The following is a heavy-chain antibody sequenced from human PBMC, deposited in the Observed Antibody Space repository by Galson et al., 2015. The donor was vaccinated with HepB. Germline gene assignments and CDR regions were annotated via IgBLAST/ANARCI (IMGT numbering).Heavy chain of an antibody. V-gene: IGHV3-23*01. CDR1: GFTFSNYA. CDR3: AKAVVTTYHDAFDI. CDR2: ISGSGSRT. J-gene: IGHJ3*02. Sequence: SLRLSCAASGFTFSNYAMSWVRQAPGKGLEWVSSISGSGSRTHYADSVKGRFTISRDNSKNTLYLQMKSLRAEDTAVYYCAKAVVTTYHDAFDIWGQGTMVTVSS. D-gene: IGHD4-23*01.